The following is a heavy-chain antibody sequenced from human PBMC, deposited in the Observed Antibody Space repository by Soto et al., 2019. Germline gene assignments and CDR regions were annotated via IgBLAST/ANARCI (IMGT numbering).Heavy chain of an antibody. D-gene: IGHD6-19*01. CDR1: GYTFTSYV. CDR2: ISAYNGNT. Sequence: ASVKVSCKASGYTFTSYVISWVRQAPGQGLEWMGWISAYNGNTNYAQKLQGRVTMTTDTSTSTAYMELRSLRSDDTAVYYCASSGYSSGHDAFDIWGQGTMVTVSS. CDR3: ASSGYSSGHDAFDI. J-gene: IGHJ3*02. V-gene: IGHV1-18*01.